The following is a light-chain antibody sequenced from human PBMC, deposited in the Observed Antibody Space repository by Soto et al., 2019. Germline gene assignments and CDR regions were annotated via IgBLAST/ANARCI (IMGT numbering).Light chain of an antibody. CDR2: RNN. CDR1: SSNIGSNY. CDR3: AAWDDSLSAYVV. J-gene: IGLJ2*01. V-gene: IGLV1-47*01. Sequence: QSVLTQPPSASGTPGQRVTISCSGSSSNIGSNYVYWYQQLPGTAPKLLIYRNNQRPSGVPDRFSGSKSSTSAYLAISGLRSEDEADYYCAAWDDSLSAYVVFGGGTKVTVL.